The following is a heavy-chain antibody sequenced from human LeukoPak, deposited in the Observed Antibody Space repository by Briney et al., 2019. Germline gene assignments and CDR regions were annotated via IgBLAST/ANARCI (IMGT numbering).Heavy chain of an antibody. CDR3: ARERGDSSSWYGWFDP. CDR2: IYYSGST. J-gene: IGHJ5*02. Sequence: PSETLSLTCAVYGGSFSGYYWSWIRQPPGKGLEWIGYIYYSGSTNYNPSLKSRVTISVDTSKNQFSLKLSSVTAADTAVYYCARERGDSSSWYGWFDPWGQGTLVTVSS. CDR1: GGSFSGYY. V-gene: IGHV4-59*01. D-gene: IGHD6-13*01.